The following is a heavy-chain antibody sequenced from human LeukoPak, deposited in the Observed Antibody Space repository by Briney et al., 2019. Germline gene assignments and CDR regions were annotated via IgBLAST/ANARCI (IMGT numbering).Heavy chain of an antibody. V-gene: IGHV1-8*01. CDR2: MNPNSGNT. J-gene: IGHJ6*03. CDR3: ATLHYYYYYMDV. CDR1: GYTFTRYD. Sequence: ASVKVSCKASGYTFTRYDINWVRQATGQGLEWMGWMNPNSGNTGYAQKFQGRVTMTRNTSISTAYMELSSLRSEDTAVYYCATLHYYYYYMDVWGKGTTVTVSS.